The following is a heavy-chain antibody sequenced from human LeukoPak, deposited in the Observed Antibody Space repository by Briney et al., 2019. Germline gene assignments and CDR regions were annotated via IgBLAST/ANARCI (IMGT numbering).Heavy chain of an antibody. J-gene: IGHJ4*02. D-gene: IGHD1-26*01. CDR2: ISPDGGT. CDR1: GYIFTGYY. Sequence: ASVKVSCKASGYIFTGYYMHWVRQAPGQGLEWMGWISPDGGTNYAQKFQGRVTMTRDTSISTAYMDLSSLRYDDMAVYYCAKDSGSSSFGSWGQGTLVTVSS. V-gene: IGHV1-2*02. CDR3: AKDSGSSSFGS.